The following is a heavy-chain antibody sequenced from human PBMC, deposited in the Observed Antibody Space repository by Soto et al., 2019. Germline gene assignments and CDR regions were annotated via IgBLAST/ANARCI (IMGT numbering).Heavy chain of an antibody. D-gene: IGHD3-22*01. CDR1: GYTFTSYG. V-gene: IGHV1-18*01. CDR2: ISAYNGNT. J-gene: IGHJ4*02. Sequence: QVQLVQSGAEVKKPGASVKVSCKASGYTFTSYGISWVRQAPGQGLEWMGWISAYNGNTNYAQKLQGRVTMTTDTSTSTAYMELRSLRSDDTAVYYCARDRYYDSSCYYWGHDFDYWGQGTLVTVSS. CDR3: ARDRYYDSSCYYWGHDFDY.